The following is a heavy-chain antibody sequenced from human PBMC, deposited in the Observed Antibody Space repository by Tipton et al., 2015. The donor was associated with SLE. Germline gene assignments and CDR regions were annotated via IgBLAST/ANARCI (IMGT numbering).Heavy chain of an antibody. CDR3: VGSSIAARWSFDY. CDR1: GAPISRHY. CDR2: SNPSGNT. V-gene: IGHV4-34*01. Sequence: TLSLTCSVSGAPISRHYWTWIRQPPGKGLEWIGESNPSGNTNYNPSLKSRVTMSVDTSKNQFSLKLSSVTAADTAVYYCVGSSIAARWSFDYWGQGTLVTVSS. D-gene: IGHD6-6*01. J-gene: IGHJ4*02.